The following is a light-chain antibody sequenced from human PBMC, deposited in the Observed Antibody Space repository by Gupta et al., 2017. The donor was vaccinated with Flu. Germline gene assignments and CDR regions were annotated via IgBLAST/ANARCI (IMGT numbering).Light chain of an antibody. CDR1: QSVLCSSNNKNY. J-gene: IGKJ4*01. CDR3: QQYYNTVFLS. Sequence: KSSQSVLCSSNNKNYLAWYQQKPGQPPKLLIYWASTRESGVPDRFSGSGSGTDFTLTISSLQAEDVAVYYCQQYYNTVFLSFGGGTKVEIK. CDR2: WAS. V-gene: IGKV4-1*01.